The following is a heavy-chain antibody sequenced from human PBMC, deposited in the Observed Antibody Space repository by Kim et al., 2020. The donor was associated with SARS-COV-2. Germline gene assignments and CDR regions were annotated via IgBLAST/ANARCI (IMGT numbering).Heavy chain of an antibody. D-gene: IGHD1-7*01. V-gene: IGHV3-30*18. CDR2: ISYDGSTK. J-gene: IGHJ5*02. CDR3: AEDGIYRGTTGSNWFDP. Sequence: GGSLRLSCAASGFTFNAYGIHWVRQAPGKGLEWVAVISYDGSTKYYTDSVKGRFTISRDNSKNTLYLQMNSLRAEDTAVYYCAEDGIYRGTTGSNWFDPWGQGTLVTVSS. CDR1: GFTFNAYG.